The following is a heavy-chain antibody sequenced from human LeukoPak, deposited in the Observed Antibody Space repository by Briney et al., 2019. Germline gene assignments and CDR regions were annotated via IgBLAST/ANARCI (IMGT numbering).Heavy chain of an antibody. D-gene: IGHD3-22*01. CDR3: AKRGVVTRVILVGFHKEAYYFDS. Sequence: PGGSLRLSCAASGFTFSSYEMNWVRQAPGKGLEWVSYISSSGYTIYYADSVKGRFTISRDNPKNTLYLQMNSLRAEDTAVYFCAKRGVVTRVILVGFHKEAYYFDSWGQGALVTVSS. V-gene: IGHV3-48*03. CDR2: ISSSGYTI. J-gene: IGHJ4*02. CDR1: GFTFSSYE.